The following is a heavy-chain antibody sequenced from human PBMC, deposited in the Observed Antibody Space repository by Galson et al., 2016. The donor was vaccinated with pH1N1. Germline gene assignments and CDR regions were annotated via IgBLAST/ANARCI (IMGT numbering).Heavy chain of an antibody. D-gene: IGHD2-8*01. CDR3: ARFPGVSYAFET. CDR1: GGSMTRGSNF. V-gene: IGHV4-61*09. J-gene: IGHJ3*02. CDR2: VYTPGST. Sequence: TLSLTCTVSGGSMTRGSNFRSWIRQPAGKGLEWIGYVYTPGSTIYNPSVKSRVTISLDTSKNQFSLKLTSVTAADTAVYYCARFPGVSYAFETWGRGTLVTVTS.